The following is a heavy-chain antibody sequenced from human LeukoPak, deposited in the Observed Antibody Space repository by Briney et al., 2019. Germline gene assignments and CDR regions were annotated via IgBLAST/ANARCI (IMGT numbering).Heavy chain of an antibody. CDR1: GGSISSSNYY. J-gene: IGHJ4*02. V-gene: IGHV4-39*02. CDR2: IYYSGST. D-gene: IGHD3-10*01. Sequence: PSETLSLTCTVSGGSISSSNYYWGWIRQPPGKGLEWIGSIYYSGSTYYSPSLKSRVTISVDTSKNQFSLKLSSVTAADTAVYYCARDGDRTFDYWGQGTLVTVSS. CDR3: ARDGDRTFDY.